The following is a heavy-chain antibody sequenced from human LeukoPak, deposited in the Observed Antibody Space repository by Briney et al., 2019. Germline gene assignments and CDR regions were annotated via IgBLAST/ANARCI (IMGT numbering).Heavy chain of an antibody. CDR1: GGSISSYY. D-gene: IGHD3-22*01. J-gene: IGHJ3*02. Sequence: PSETLSLTCTVSGGSISSYYWSWIRQPPGKGLEWIGYIYYSGSTNYNPSLKSRVTISVDTSKNQFSLKLSSVTAADTAVYYCAREFRAYYYDTSGLHAFDIWGQGTMVTVSS. V-gene: IGHV4-59*12. CDR2: IYYSGST. CDR3: AREFRAYYYDTSGLHAFDI.